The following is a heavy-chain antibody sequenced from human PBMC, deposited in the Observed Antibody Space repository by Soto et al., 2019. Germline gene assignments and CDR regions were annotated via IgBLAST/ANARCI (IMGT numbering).Heavy chain of an antibody. V-gene: IGHV3-15*01. J-gene: IGHJ4*02. D-gene: IGHD3-3*01. CDR2: IKTKSSGGTT. CDR3: TPHASGHYGYDF. CDR1: GFAFSDAS. Sequence: PGGSLRLSCAASGFAFSDASMSWVRQAPGKGLEWVGRIKTKSSGGTTDYAAPVKGRFTISRDDSKNTVYLQMDSLKAEDTAVYSCTPHASGHYGYDFWGQGTLVTVSS.